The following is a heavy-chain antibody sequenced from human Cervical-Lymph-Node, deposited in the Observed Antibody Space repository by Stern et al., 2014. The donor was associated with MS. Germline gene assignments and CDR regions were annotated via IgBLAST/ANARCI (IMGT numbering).Heavy chain of an antibody. CDR2: IGWNSDNI. Sequence: EVQLVESGGGLVQPGRSLRLSCVASGLNFDDYAMHWVRQAPGKGLEWVSGIGWNSDNIGYADSVKGRFTVSIDNAKSSLYLQMNSLRVEDTAFYYCAKDFGPQLGFYGMDVWGQGTTVTVSS. D-gene: IGHD6-6*01. V-gene: IGHV3-9*01. J-gene: IGHJ6*02. CDR1: GLNFDDYA. CDR3: AKDFGPQLGFYGMDV.